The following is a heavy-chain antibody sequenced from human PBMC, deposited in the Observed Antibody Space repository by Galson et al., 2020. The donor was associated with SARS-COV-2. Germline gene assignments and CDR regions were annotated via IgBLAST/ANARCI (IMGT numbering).Heavy chain of an antibody. CDR3: ARDVAATGISWYFDL. CDR2: XXXXGTT. CDR1: GGSISXXXXX. J-gene: IGHJ2*01. V-gene: IGHV4-31*03. Sequence: ASETLSLTCTVSGGSISXXXXXXXXXRXLXGXGLEXXXXXXXXGTTFYNPSLKSRLTISVDTSRNQFSLKLNSVTAADTAIYYCARDVAATGISWYFDLWGRGTLVTVSS. D-gene: IGHD1-1*01.